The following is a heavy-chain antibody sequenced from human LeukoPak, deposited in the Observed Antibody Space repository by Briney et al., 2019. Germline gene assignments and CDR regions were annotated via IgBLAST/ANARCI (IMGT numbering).Heavy chain of an antibody. V-gene: IGHV1-18*01. CDR1: GYTFTSYG. Sequence: ASVKVSCKASGYTFTSYGISWVRQAPGQGLEWMGWISAYNGNTNYAQKLQGRVTMTTDTSTSTAYMELRSLRSDDTAVYYCARDFIAVAENWFDPWGQGTLVTASS. CDR3: ARDFIAVAENWFDP. CDR2: ISAYNGNT. D-gene: IGHD6-19*01. J-gene: IGHJ5*02.